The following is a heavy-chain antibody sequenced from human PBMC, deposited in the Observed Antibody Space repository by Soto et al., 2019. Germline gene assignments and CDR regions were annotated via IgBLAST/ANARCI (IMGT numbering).Heavy chain of an antibody. V-gene: IGHV4-59*01. J-gene: IGHJ5*02. CDR2: IYYSVST. Sequence: SETLSLTCTVSGGSISSYYWSWIRQPPGKGLEWIGYIYYSVSTNYNPSLKSRVTISVDTSKNQFSLKLSSVTAADTAVYYCARRMRYSSSWWFDPWGQGTLVTVSS. CDR1: GGSISSYY. CDR3: ARRMRYSSSWWFDP. D-gene: IGHD6-13*01.